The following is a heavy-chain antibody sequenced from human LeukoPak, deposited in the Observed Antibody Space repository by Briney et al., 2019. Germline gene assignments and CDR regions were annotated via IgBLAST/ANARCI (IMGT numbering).Heavy chain of an antibody. Sequence: RGSLRLSCVGSGFTFRGHAMSWVSPAPEKGLEFVSGIYENGGTTYYADSVKGRFSISRDNSKNTLYLQMDSLRGEDTAVYYCAKDFRIGYSAHFDYWGQGALVTVSS. CDR3: AKDFRIGYSAHFDY. CDR1: GFTFRGHA. V-gene: IGHV3-23*01. J-gene: IGHJ4*02. CDR2: IYENGGTT. D-gene: IGHD2-21*01.